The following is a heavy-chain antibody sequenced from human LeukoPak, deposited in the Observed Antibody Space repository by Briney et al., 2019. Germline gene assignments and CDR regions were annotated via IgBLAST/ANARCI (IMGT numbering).Heavy chain of an antibody. D-gene: IGHD2-15*01. CDR3: AKWGYCSGGSYQLTQYFQH. CDR1: GFTFSSYA. J-gene: IGHJ1*01. V-gene: IGHV3-23*01. Sequence: GGSLRLSCAASGFTFSSYAMSWVRQAPGKGLEWVSAISGSGGSTYYADSVKGRFTISRDNSKNTLYLQMNSLRAEDTAVYYCAKWGYCSGGSYQLTQYFQHWGQGTLVTVSS. CDR2: ISGSGGST.